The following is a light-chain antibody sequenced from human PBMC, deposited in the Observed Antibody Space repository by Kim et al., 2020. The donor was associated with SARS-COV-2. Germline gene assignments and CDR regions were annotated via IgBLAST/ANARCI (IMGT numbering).Light chain of an antibody. CDR1: QNIGSN. Sequence: ETVMTQSPAALSVSPGERATLSCRTSQNIGSNLAWYQQKPGQAPRLLIYGASTRATGISGRFSGSGSGTDFTLTISSLQSEDLAVYYCQQYGDWLYVFGQGTKLEI. J-gene: IGKJ2*01. CDR3: QQYGDWLYV. CDR2: GAS. V-gene: IGKV3-15*01.